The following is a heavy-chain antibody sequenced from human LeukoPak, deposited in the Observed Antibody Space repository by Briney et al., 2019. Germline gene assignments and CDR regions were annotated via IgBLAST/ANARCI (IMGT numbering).Heavy chain of an antibody. J-gene: IGHJ6*02. CDR1: GFTFSSYA. CDR3: AKAKYSSGWYYGLDV. D-gene: IGHD6-19*01. CDR2: ISGSGGTK. Sequence: GGSLRLSCAAPGFTFSSYAMSWVRQAPGKGLEWVSGISGSGGTKYNADSVKGRFTLSRDNSKNTLYLQINSLGAEDTAVYYCAKAKYSSGWYYGLDVWGQGTTVTVSS. V-gene: IGHV3-23*01.